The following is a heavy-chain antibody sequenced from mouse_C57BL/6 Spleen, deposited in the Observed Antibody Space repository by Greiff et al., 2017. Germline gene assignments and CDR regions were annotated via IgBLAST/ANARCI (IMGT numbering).Heavy chain of an antibody. Sequence: QVQLQQPGAELVMPGASVKLSCKASGYTFTSYWMHWVKQRPGQGLEWIGEIDPSDSYTNYNQKFKGKSTLTVDKSSSTAYMQLSSLTSEDSAVYYCASSFVGNYDYWGQGTTLTVSS. V-gene: IGHV1-69*01. D-gene: IGHD2-1*01. CDR1: GYTFTSYW. CDR3: ASSFVGNYDY. J-gene: IGHJ2*01. CDR2: IDPSDSYT.